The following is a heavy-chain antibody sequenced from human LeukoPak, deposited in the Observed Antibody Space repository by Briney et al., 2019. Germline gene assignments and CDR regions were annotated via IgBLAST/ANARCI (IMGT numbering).Heavy chain of an antibody. CDR3: ARVGLGIAVADIDY. J-gene: IGHJ4*02. D-gene: IGHD6-19*01. CDR1: GYTFTGYY. CDR2: INPNSGGT. V-gene: IGHV1-2*06. Sequence: ASVKVSCKASGYTFTGYYMHGVRQAPGQGLEWMGRINPNSGGTNYAQKFQGRATMTRDTSISTAYMELSRLRSDDTAVYYCARVGLGIAVADIDYWGQGTLVTVSS.